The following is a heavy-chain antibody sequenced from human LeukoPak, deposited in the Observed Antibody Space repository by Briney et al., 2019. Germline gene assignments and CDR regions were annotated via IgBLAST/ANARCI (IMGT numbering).Heavy chain of an antibody. CDR3: ARGLDYFDSSGYVDY. J-gene: IGHJ4*02. D-gene: IGHD3-22*01. Sequence: SETLSLTCTVSGGSVSSSRHYWSWIRQPPGKGLEWIGYISYSGNTNSNPSLKSRVTISVDTSKNQFSLKLSSVTAADTAVYYCARGLDYFDSSGYVDYWGQGTLVTVSS. CDR2: ISYSGNT. CDR1: GGSVSSSRHY. V-gene: IGHV4-61*01.